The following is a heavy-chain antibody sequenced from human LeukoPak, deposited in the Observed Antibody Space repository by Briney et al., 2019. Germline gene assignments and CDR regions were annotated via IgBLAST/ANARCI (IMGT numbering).Heavy chain of an antibody. Sequence: PGGSLRLSCAASGFTFSSYAMSWVRQAPGKGLEWVSAISGSGGSTYYADSVKGLFTISRDNSKNTLYLQMNSLRAEDTAVYYCAKDGITIFGVVIPNWFDPWGQGTLVTVSS. V-gene: IGHV3-23*01. CDR1: GFTFSSYA. CDR2: ISGSGGST. J-gene: IGHJ5*02. D-gene: IGHD3-3*01. CDR3: AKDGITIFGVVIPNWFDP.